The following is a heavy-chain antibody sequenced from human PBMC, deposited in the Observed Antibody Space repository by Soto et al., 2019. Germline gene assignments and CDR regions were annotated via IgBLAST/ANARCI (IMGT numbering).Heavy chain of an antibody. V-gene: IGHV4-59*01. D-gene: IGHD7-27*01. CDR1: GGSISSYY. Sequence: PSETLSLTCTVSGGSISSYYWSWIRQPPGKGLEWIGYIYYSGSTNYNPSLKSRVTISVDTSKNQFSLKLSSVTAADTAVYYCARANGVPYPYYYYCMDVWGKGTTVTVSS. CDR3: ARANGVPYPYYYYCMDV. J-gene: IGHJ6*03. CDR2: IYYSGST.